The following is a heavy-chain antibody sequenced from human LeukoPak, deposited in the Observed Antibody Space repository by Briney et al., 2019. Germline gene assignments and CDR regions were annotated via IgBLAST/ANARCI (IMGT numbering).Heavy chain of an antibody. CDR1: GFTMKNFG. D-gene: IGHD3-3*01. J-gene: IGHJ4*02. CDR3: VKGADMNYNFENSFYFDS. V-gene: IGHV3-33*03. CDR2: IWYDGSQR. Sequence: GTSLRLSCAVSGFTMKNFGMHWVRQAPGKGLEWVAVIWYDGSQRHYIDSVKGRFAISRENSMNTLSIEMNGLRVEDTAVYYCVKGADMNYNFENSFYFDSWGQGALVIVSS.